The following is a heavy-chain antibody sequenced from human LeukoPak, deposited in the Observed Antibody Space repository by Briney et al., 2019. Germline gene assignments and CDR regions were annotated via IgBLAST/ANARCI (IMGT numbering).Heavy chain of an antibody. D-gene: IGHD6-19*01. V-gene: IGHV1-18*01. CDR2: ISAYNGNT. J-gene: IGHJ4*02. CDR1: GYTFTIYG. Sequence: GASVNVSCKASGYTFTIYGISWVRQAPGQGLEWMGWISAYNGNTNYAQKLQGRVTMTTDTSTSTAYMELRSLRSDDTAVYYCARVGSSGWKTSIFVYWGQGTLVTVSS. CDR3: ARVGSSGWKTSIFVY.